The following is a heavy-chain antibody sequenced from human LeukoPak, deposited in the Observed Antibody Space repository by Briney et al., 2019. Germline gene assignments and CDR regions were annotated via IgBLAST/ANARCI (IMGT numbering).Heavy chain of an antibody. Sequence: AGGSLRLSCAASGFTFSSYWMHWVRQAPGKGLVWVSRINSVGSSTSYADSVKGRFTISRDNAKNTLYPQMNSLRAEDTAVYYCARDTDRYYFDYWGQGTLVTVSS. J-gene: IGHJ4*02. V-gene: IGHV3-74*01. CDR3: ARDTDRYYFDY. CDR1: GFTFSSYW. CDR2: INSVGSST.